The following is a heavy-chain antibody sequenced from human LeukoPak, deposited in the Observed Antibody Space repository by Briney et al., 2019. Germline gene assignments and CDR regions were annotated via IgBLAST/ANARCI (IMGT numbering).Heavy chain of an antibody. CDR2: ISLDRVTT. J-gene: IGHJ3*02. CDR3: AGDPPSSGWALDI. V-gene: IGHV3-30-3*01. D-gene: IGHD6-19*01. Sequence: GGSLRLSCVASGFTFSRYTMHWVRQTPGEGLEWVAVISLDRVTTFYADSVKGRFTISRDNSRNTVSLQMNSLRAEDTAVYYCAGDPPSSGWALDIWGQGTMVTVSS. CDR1: GFTFSRYT.